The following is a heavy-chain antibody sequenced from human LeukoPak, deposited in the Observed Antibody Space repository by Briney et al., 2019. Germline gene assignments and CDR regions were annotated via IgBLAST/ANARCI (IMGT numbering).Heavy chain of an antibody. CDR3: ARERTGTTPGFDY. CDR2: IYHSGST. D-gene: IGHD1-7*01. Sequence: SETLSLTCTVSGGSISSGGYYWSWIRQPPGKGLEWIGYIYHSGSTHYNPSLKSRVTISVDRSKNQFSLKLSSVTAADTAVYYCARERTGTTPGFDYWGQGTLVTVSS. CDR1: GGSISSGGYY. J-gene: IGHJ4*02. V-gene: IGHV4-30-2*01.